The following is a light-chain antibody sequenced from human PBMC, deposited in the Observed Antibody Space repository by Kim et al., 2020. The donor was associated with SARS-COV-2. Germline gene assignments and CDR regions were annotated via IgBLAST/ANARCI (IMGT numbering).Light chain of an antibody. Sequence: PSSLAAYGGDRVTITCRASQGISNYLAWYQQKPGKVPKLLIYAASALQSGVPSRFSGSGSGTDFTLTISSLQPEDVATYYCQSKTFGQGTKVEIK. CDR3: QSKT. CDR1: QGISNY. J-gene: IGKJ1*01. V-gene: IGKV1-27*01. CDR2: AAS.